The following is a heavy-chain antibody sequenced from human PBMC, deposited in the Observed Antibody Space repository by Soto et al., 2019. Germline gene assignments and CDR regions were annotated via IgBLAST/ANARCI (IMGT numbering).Heavy chain of an antibody. D-gene: IGHD3-22*01. J-gene: IGHJ4*02. V-gene: IGHV3-33*01. CDR3: ARATSGYYPYYFDY. CDR1: GFTFSSYG. CDR2: IWYDGSKK. Sequence: GGSLRLSCAASGFTFSSYGMHWVCQAPGKGLEWVAVIWYDGSKKYYADSVKGRFTISRDNSKNTLYLQMNSLRAEDTAVYYCARATSGYYPYYFDYWGQGTLVTVSS.